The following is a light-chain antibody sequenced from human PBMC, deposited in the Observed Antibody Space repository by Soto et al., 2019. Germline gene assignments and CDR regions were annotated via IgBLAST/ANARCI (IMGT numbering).Light chain of an antibody. CDR3: QQYDNWPPVT. CDR2: GVS. J-gene: IGKJ4*01. CDR1: QSVSN. V-gene: IGKV3-15*01. Sequence: EIVLTQSPGTLSLSPGERATLSCRASQSVSNIAWYQQKPGQAPRRLIYGVSSRATGIPARFSGSGSGTQFTLTISSLQSEDFAVYYCQQYDNWPPVTFGGGTKVDIK.